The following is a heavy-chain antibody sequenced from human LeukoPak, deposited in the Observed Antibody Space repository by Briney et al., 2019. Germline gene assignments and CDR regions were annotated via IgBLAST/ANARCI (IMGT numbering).Heavy chain of an antibody. Sequence: PGGSLRLSCAASGFTFSSYGMHWVRQAPGKGLEWVAVIWYDGSNKYYADSVKGRFTISRDNSKNTLYLQMNSLRAEDTAVYYCASSGGLTYYDFWSGYLTRDYYYYGMDVWGQGTTVTVSS. J-gene: IGHJ6*02. CDR2: IWYDGSNK. CDR3: ASSGGLTYYDFWSGYLTRDYYYYGMDV. D-gene: IGHD3-3*01. CDR1: GFTFSSYG. V-gene: IGHV3-33*08.